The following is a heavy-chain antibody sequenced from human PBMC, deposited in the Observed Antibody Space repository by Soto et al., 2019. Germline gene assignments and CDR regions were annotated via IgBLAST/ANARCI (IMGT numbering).Heavy chain of an antibody. CDR2: IYYSGST. J-gene: IGHJ4*02. D-gene: IGHD3-3*01. CDR3: ARHSFTIFGVVTPNDY. V-gene: IGHV4-39*01. Sequence: PSETLSLTCTVSGGSISSSSYYWGWIRQPPGKGLEWIGSIYYSGSTYYNPSLKSRVTISVDTSKNQFSLKLSSVTAADTAVYYCARHSFTIFGVVTPNDYWGQGTLVTVSS. CDR1: GGSISSSSYY.